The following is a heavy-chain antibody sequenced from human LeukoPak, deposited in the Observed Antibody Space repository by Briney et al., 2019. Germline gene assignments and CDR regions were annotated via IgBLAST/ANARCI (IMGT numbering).Heavy chain of an antibody. D-gene: IGHD3-22*01. CDR2: IYTSGST. J-gene: IGHJ3*02. Sequence: SETLSLTCTVSGGSISSYYWSWIRQPAGMGLEWIGRIYTSGSTNYNPSLKSRVTMSVDTSKNQFSLKLSSVTAADTAVYYCARAPTKRYYYDSSGWNAFDIWGQGTMVTVSS. CDR1: GGSISSYY. CDR3: ARAPTKRYYYDSSGWNAFDI. V-gene: IGHV4-4*07.